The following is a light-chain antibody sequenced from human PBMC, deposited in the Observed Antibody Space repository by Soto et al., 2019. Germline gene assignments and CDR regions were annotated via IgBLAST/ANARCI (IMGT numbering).Light chain of an antibody. Sequence: DIQMTQSPSTLSASVGDRVTITCRASQSISNWLAWYQQKPGRAPKLLIYDVSTLETGVPSRFSGSGSGTKFTLTIRSLQPDDFATYYCQQYNSPFTFGQGTKLEIK. V-gene: IGKV1-5*01. CDR2: DVS. CDR1: QSISNW. CDR3: QQYNSPFT. J-gene: IGKJ2*01.